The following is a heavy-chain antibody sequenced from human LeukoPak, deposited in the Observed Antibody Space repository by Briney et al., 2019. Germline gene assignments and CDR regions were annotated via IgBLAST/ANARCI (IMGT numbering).Heavy chain of an antibody. D-gene: IGHD5-24*01. J-gene: IGHJ4*02. V-gene: IGHV3-30*04. CDR2: ISYDGSNK. CDR1: GFTFSSYA. CDR3: AREEDGDGYNFGNFFY. Sequence: GRSLRLSCAASGFTFSSYAMHWVRQAPGKGLEWVAVISYDGSNKYYADSVKGRFTISRDNSKNTLYLQMNSLRAGDTAVYYCAREEDGDGYNFGNFFYWGQGTLVTVSS.